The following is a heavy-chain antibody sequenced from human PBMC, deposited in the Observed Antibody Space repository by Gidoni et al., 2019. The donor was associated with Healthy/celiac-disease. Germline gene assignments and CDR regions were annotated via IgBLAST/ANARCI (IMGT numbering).Heavy chain of an antibody. V-gene: IGHV4-31*03. D-gene: IGHD2-8*01. Sequence: QVQLQESGPGLVKPSQTLSLTCTVPGGFISSGGYYWSWIRQHPGKGLEWIGYIYYSGSTYYNPSLKSRVTISVDTSKNQFSLKLSSVTAADTAVYYCARGGRYCTNGVCYRRDYWGQGTLVTVSS. J-gene: IGHJ4*02. CDR2: IYYSGST. CDR1: GGFISSGGYY. CDR3: ARGGRYCTNGVCYRRDY.